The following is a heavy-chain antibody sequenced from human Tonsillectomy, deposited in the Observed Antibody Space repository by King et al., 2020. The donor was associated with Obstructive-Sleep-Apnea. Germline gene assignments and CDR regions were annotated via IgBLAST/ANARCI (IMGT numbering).Heavy chain of an antibody. D-gene: IGHD2-15*01. J-gene: IGHJ5*02. CDR2: IYHSGST. CDR3: AREVYCSGGSCYPNWFDP. Sequence: VQLQESGPGLVKPSETLSLTCSVSGYSISSGYYWGCIRQPPGKGLGWIGSIYHSGSTYYNSSLKSRITISVDTSKNQFSLNLRSVTAADTAVYYCAREVYCSGGSCYPNWFDPWGQGTLVTVSS. V-gene: IGHV4-38-2*02. CDR1: GYSISSGYY.